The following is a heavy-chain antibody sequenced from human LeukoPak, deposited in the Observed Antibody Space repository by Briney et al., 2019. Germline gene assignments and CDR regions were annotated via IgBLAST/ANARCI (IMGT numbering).Heavy chain of an antibody. J-gene: IGHJ3*02. CDR1: GGSISSGDYY. CDR2: IYYSGST. V-gene: IGHV4-30-4*01. CDR3: ARGGTNDAFDI. D-gene: IGHD1-1*01. Sequence: SQTLSVTCTVSGGSISSGDYYWSWIRQPPGKGLEWIGYIYYSGSTYYNPSLKSRVTISVDTSKNQFSLKLSSVTAADTAVYYCARGGTNDAFDIWGQGTMVTVSS.